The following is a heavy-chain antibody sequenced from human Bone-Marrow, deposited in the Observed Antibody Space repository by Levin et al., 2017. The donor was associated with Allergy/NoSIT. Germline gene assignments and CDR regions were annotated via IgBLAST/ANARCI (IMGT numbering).Heavy chain of an antibody. D-gene: IGHD5-12*01. CDR3: ATGYISGCAGFDS. V-gene: IGHV3-15*01. Sequence: PGESLKISCEASGFTFSNAWMSWVRQAPGKGLEWVGRIRSNTDGGTTDYATPVKGRFTISRDDSKNTLYLQMNSLKTADTAVYYCATGYISGCAGFDSCGQGTRVTVSS. CDR2: IRSNTDGGTT. J-gene: IGHJ4*02. CDR1: GFTFSNAW.